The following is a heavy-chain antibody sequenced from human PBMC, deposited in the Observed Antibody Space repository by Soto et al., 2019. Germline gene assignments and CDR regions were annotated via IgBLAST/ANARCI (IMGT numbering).Heavy chain of an antibody. J-gene: IGHJ5*02. D-gene: IGHD3-22*01. CDR1: GYTFVSYG. V-gene: IGHV1-18*04. CDR3: ARDLNFFDSSGYYDH. CDR2: ISPYNGNT. Sequence: QIQLVQSAAEVKKPGASVKVSCKTSGYTFVSYGISWVRQAPGQGLEWMGWISPYNGNTNFAQRFLGRVTLTTDISTDIVYMDLWILKSDNTAVYYCARDLNFFDSSGYYDHWCQGTVLTVSS.